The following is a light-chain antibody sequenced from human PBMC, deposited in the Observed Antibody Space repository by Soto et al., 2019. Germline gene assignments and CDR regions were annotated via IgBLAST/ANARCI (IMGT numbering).Light chain of an antibody. V-gene: IGKV1-6*01. Sequence: AVQMTQSPSSLSASVGDRVTITCRASQGIRNELSWYQQKPGKAPYLLIYEASTLQSGVPSRFSGSGSGTDLTLTITTLQAEDFATYYCLQDESFPWTFGPGTTV. J-gene: IGKJ1*01. CDR1: QGIRNE. CDR2: EAS. CDR3: LQDESFPWT.